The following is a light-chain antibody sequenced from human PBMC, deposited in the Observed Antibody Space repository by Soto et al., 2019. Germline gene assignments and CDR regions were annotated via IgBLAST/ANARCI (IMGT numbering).Light chain of an antibody. CDR2: EVS. Sequence: QSALTQPPSASGSPGQSVTISCTGTSSDVGGYNYVSWYQQHPGKAPKLMIYEVSKQPSGVPDRFSGSKSGNTASLTVSGLQAEDEADYYCSSYAGSNNPVFGGGTKLTVL. CDR3: SSYAGSNNPV. J-gene: IGLJ2*01. CDR1: SSDVGGYNY. V-gene: IGLV2-8*01.